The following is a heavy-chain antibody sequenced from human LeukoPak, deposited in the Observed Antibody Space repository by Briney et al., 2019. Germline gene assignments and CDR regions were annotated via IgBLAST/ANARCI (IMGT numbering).Heavy chain of an antibody. CDR3: ARLSSYGDYLSYYYYMDV. CDR2: IIPIFGTA. V-gene: IGHV1-69*06. CDR1: GYTFTSYG. Sequence: SVKVSCKASGYTFTSYGISWVRQAPGQGLEWMGGIIPIFGTANYAQKFQGRVTITADKSTSTAYMELSSLRSEDTAVYYCARLSSYGDYLSYYYYMDVWGKGTTVTVSS. J-gene: IGHJ6*03. D-gene: IGHD4-17*01.